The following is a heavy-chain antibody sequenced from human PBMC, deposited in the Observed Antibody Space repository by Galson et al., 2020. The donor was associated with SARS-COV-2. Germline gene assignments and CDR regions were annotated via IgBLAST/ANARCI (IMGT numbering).Heavy chain of an antibody. CDR3: ARIQLWLNYYYYYGMDV. CDR2: INHSGST. J-gene: IGHJ6*02. CDR1: GGSFSGYY. V-gene: IGHV4-34*01. Sequence: SETLSLTCAVYGGSFSGYYWSWIRQPPGKGLEWIGEINHSGSTNYNPSPKSRLTISVDTSKNQFPLKLSSVTAADTAVYYCARIQLWLNYYYYYGMDVWGQGTTVTVSS. D-gene: IGHD5-18*01.